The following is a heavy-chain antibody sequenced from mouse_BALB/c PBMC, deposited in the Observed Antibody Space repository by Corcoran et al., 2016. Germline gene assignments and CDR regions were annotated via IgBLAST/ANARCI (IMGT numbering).Heavy chain of an antibody. CDR1: GYSITSGYY. V-gene: IGHV3-6*02. CDR3: ARDYYGSSYFDY. D-gene: IGHD1-1*01. J-gene: IGHJ2*01. Sequence: DVQLQESGSGLVKPSQSLSLTCSVTGYSITSGYYWNWIRQFPGNKLEWMGYISYDGSNNYNTSLKNRISITRDTSKNQFFLKLNSVTTEDTATYYCARDYYGSSYFDYWGQGTTLTVSS. CDR2: ISYDGSN.